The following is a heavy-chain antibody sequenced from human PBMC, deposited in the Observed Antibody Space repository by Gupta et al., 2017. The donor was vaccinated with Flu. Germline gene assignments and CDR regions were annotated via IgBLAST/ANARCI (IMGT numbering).Heavy chain of an antibody. CDR1: GFALPNAW. V-gene: IGHV3-15*01. CDR2: MRSFFDGGTT. CDR3: ATDNGGFDSAPYCDT. J-gene: IGHJ4*02. Sequence: EMQLAESGGGLVEPGGFITLSCAASGFALPNAWVAWVRQAPGRVLEWVGRMRSFFDGGTTDYAAPVKGRFSMSRDENSLYLQLTSLKSEDTAGCYCATDNGGFDSAPYCDTWGQGTLVTVTA. D-gene: IGHD2-15*01.